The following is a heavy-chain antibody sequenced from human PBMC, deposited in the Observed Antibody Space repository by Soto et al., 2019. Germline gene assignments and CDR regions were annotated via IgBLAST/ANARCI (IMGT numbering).Heavy chain of an antibody. V-gene: IGHV4-34*01. CDR2: INHSGST. Sequence: QVQLQQWGAGLLKPSETLSLTCAVYGGSFSGYYWSWIRQPPGKGLEWIGEINHSGSTNYNPSLKGRVAISVDPSKNQSSLKLSFVTAAHTAVYYCARGQSSLLLDCWGQGVLVTVSS. D-gene: IGHD2-8*02. CDR1: GGSFSGYY. J-gene: IGHJ4*02. CDR3: ARGQSSLLLDC.